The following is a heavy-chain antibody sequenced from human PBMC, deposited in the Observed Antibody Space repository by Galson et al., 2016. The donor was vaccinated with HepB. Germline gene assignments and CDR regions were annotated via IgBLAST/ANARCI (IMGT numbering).Heavy chain of an antibody. CDR1: GFTFSSYD. CDR3: ARYYGGNPPGGYGMDV. V-gene: IGHV3-13*01. CDR2: IGIAGDT. Sequence: SLRLSCAASGFTFSSYDMHWVRQATGKGLEWVSGIGIAGDTYYPDSVKGRFTISRENAKNSLYLQMNSLRAGDTAVYYCARYYGGNPPGGYGMDVWGQGTTVTVSS. D-gene: IGHD4-23*01. J-gene: IGHJ6*02.